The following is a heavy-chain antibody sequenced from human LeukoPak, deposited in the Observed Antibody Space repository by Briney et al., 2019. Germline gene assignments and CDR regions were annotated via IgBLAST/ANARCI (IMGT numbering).Heavy chain of an antibody. CDR3: TTEKGEYYDILTGYYRRMYYFDY. Sequence: GGSLRLSCAASALTFSNAWMSWVRQAPGKGLEWVGRIKSKTDGGTTDYAAPVKGRFTISRDDSENTLYLQMNGLKTEDTAVYYCTTEKGEYYDILTGYYRRMYYFDYWGQGTLVTVSS. CDR1: ALTFSNAW. CDR2: IKSKTDGGTT. J-gene: IGHJ4*02. V-gene: IGHV3-15*01. D-gene: IGHD3-9*01.